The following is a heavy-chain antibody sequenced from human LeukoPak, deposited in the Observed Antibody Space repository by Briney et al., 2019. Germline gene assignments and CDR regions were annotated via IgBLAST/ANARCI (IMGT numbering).Heavy chain of an antibody. D-gene: IGHD3-10*02. CDR1: GFTFSSYA. Sequence: PGGSLRLSCAASGFTFSSYAMNWVRQAPGKGLEWVSAISGSGGTTNYADSVKGRFTISRDNSKNMLYLQMNSLRAEDTAVYYCAELGITMIGGVWGKGTTVTISS. CDR3: AELGITMIGGV. J-gene: IGHJ6*04. CDR2: ISGSGGTT. V-gene: IGHV3-23*01.